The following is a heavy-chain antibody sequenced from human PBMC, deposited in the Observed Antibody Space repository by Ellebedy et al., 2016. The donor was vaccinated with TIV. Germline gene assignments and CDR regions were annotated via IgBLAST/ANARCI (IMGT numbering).Heavy chain of an antibody. CDR3: ARDRGYRYGYFDY. D-gene: IGHD5-18*01. CDR1: GGSITSSSYY. J-gene: IGHJ4*02. Sequence: GSLRLSCSVSGGSITSSSYYWAWIRQPPGKGLEWIGSIYYSGDDYYNPSLKSRVTISVDTSKNKISLRLTSVTAADTAVYFCARDRGYRYGYFDYWGQGSLVTVSS. CDR2: IYYSGDD. V-gene: IGHV4-39*07.